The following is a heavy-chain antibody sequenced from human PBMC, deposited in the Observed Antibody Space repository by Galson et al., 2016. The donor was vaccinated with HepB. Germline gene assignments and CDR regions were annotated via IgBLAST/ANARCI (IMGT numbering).Heavy chain of an antibody. J-gene: IGHJ3*02. V-gene: IGHV4-4*02. D-gene: IGHD1-26*01. Sequence: LSLTCAVSGGSISSNYWWSWVRQPPGKGLEWIGEIYHSGSTNYNPSLKSRVTMSVDKSKKQFSLKLTSVSAADTALYYCAHYSVGYYGSDAFDIWGQGTMVTVSS. CDR3: AHYSVGYYGSDAFDI. CDR1: GGSISSNYW. CDR2: IYHSGST.